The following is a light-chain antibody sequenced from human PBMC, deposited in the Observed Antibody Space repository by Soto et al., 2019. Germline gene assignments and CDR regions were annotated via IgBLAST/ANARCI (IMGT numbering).Light chain of an antibody. CDR3: QQYSSYWS. V-gene: IGKV1-5*03. Sequence: DIQMTQSPSTLSASVGDRVTITCRASQSISSWLAWYQQKPGKAPKLLIYKASSLESGVPSRFSGSGSGTEFTLTINSLQPDDFATDYCQQYSSYWSFGQGTKVDIK. CDR2: KAS. J-gene: IGKJ1*01. CDR1: QSISSW.